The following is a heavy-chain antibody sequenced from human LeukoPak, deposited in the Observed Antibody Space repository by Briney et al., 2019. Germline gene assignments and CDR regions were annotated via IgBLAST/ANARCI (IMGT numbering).Heavy chain of an antibody. Sequence: GESLRLSCAASGFTFSSYWMHWVRQAPGKGLVWVSRINSDGSSTSYADAVKGRLTISRDNAKNTAYLQMNSLRAEDTAVYYCARVQGHPPNGLDIWGQGTMVTVSS. V-gene: IGHV3-74*01. CDR2: INSDGSST. D-gene: IGHD2-8*01. CDR3: ARVQGHPPNGLDI. CDR1: GFTFSSYW. J-gene: IGHJ3*02.